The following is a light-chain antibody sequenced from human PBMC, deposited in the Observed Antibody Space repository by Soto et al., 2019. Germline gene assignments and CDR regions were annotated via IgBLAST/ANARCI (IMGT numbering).Light chain of an antibody. V-gene: IGLV2-8*01. CDR2: EVS. CDR3: TSYTGDDLTFV. J-gene: IGLJ1*01. Sequence: QSVLTQPPSASGSLGQSVTISCTGTSSDIGTYDYVSWYQQHPGRAPKLIIFEVSKRPLGVPDRFSGSKSGNTASLIVSGLQPDDEAEYHCTSYTGDDLTFVFGTGTKLTVL. CDR1: SSDIGTYDY.